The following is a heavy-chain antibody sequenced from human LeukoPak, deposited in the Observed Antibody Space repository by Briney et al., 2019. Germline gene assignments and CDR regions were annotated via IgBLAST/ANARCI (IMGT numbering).Heavy chain of an antibody. CDR3: AREGYFICFDY. CDR2: IKQDGSEK. Sequence: PGRSLRLSCAASGFTFSSYWMSWVRQAPGKGLEWVANIKQDGSEKYYVDSVKGRFTISRDNAKNSLYLQMNSLRAEDTAVYYCAREGYFICFDYWGQGTLVTVSS. D-gene: IGHD2/OR15-2a*01. CDR1: GFTFSSYW. J-gene: IGHJ4*02. V-gene: IGHV3-7*03.